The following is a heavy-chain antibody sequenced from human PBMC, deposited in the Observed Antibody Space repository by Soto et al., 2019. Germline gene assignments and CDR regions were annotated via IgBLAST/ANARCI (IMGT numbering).Heavy chain of an antibody. CDR1: GYIFSDYG. J-gene: IGHJ6*02. V-gene: IGHV1-18*01. CDR2: ISAYTGNT. Sequence: QIQLAQSGPEVARPGASVNVSCKASGYIFSDYGISWAQQAPGQGLEWMGWISAYTGNTKYSQILKGRVTMTTDSSTSTGYMELRSLRADDEAVYYCARFGRAGTMNVSYNDGMDDWGQGTPVTVSS. CDR3: ARFGRAGTMNVSYNDGMDD. D-gene: IGHD1-7*01.